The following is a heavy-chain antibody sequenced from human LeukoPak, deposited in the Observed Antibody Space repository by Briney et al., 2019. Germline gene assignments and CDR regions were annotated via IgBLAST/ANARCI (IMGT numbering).Heavy chain of an antibody. D-gene: IGHD3-22*01. CDR1: GGSFSGYY. CDR2: INHSGST. J-gene: IGHJ4*02. Sequence: ASETLSLTCAVYGGSFSGYYWRWIRQPPGKGLEWIGEINHSGSTNYNPSLKSRVTISVDTSKNQFSLKLSSVTAADTAVYYCARVSYDSSGYFDYWGQGTLVTVSS. CDR3: ARVSYDSSGYFDY. V-gene: IGHV4-34*01.